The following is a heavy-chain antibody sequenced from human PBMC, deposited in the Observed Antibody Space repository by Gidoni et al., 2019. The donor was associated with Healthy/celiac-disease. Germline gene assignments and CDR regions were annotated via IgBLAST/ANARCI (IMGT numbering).Heavy chain of an antibody. CDR1: GGSISSYY. CDR3: ARDNRLAVAGFDY. J-gene: IGHJ4*02. Sequence: QVQLQESGPGLEKPSETLSLTCTASGGSISSYYWSWIRQPPGKGLEWIGYIYYSGSTNYNPSLKSRVTISVDTSKHQFSLKLSSVTAADTAVYYCARDNRLAVAGFDYWGQGTLVTVSS. CDR2: IYYSGST. V-gene: IGHV4-59*01. D-gene: IGHD6-19*01.